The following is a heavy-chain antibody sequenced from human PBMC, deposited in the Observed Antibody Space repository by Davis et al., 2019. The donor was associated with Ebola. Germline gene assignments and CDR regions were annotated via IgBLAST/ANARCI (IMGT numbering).Heavy chain of an antibody. CDR1: GFTFSSYG. Sequence: PGGSLRLSCAASGFTFSSYGMHWVRQAPGKGMMWVAFLRYDGSNKYYADSVKGRFTISRDNAKNTLYLQMNSLRAEDTAVYSCARDRVVPAAINYYYYMDVWGKGTTVTVSS. J-gene: IGHJ6*03. CDR3: ARDRVVPAAINYYYYMDV. CDR2: LRYDGSNK. V-gene: IGHV3-30*02. D-gene: IGHD2-2*01.